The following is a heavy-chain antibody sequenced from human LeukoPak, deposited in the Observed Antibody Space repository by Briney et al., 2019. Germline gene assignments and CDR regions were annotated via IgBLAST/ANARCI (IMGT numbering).Heavy chain of an antibody. V-gene: IGHV4-59*01. CDR2: IYDSGRS. Sequence: SETLSLTCTISDGSISSYYWNWIRQPPGKGLEWTGYIYDSGRSNYNPSLKSRVTISVDTSKNQFSLKLSSVTAADTAVYYCARGVYIAARPPSYYFDYWGQGTLVTVSS. CDR1: DGSISSYY. D-gene: IGHD6-6*01. J-gene: IGHJ4*02. CDR3: ARGVYIAARPPSYYFDY.